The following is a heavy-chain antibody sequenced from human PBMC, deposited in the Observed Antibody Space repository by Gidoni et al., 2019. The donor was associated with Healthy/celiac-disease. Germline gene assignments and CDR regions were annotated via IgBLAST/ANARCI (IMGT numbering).Heavy chain of an antibody. CDR2: IYQSGST. CDR1: GGSISSSNW. CDR3: ARSGYGGNLGYFDY. J-gene: IGHJ4*02. V-gene: IGHV4-4*02. Sequence: QVQLQESGPGLVKPSGPLSITCAVSGGSISSSNWWSWVRQPPGKGLEWIGEIYQSGSTNYNPSLKSRVTISVDKSKNQFSRKMSSVTAADTAVYYCARSGYGGNLGYFDYWGQGTLVTVSS. D-gene: IGHD4-17*01.